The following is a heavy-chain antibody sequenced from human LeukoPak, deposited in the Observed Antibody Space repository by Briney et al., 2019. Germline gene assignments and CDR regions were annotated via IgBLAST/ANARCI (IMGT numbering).Heavy chain of an antibody. J-gene: IGHJ3*02. V-gene: IGHV1-2*02. CDR1: GYTFTGYY. CDR2: INPNSGGT. D-gene: IGHD3-10*01. Sequence: GASVKVSCKASGYTFTGYYMHWVRQAPGQGLEWMGWINPNSGGTNYAQKFQGRVTMTRDTSISTAYMELSRLRSDDTAVYYCARYNWDGSGSLWAHDAFDIWGQGTMVTVSS. CDR3: ARYNWDGSGSLWAHDAFDI.